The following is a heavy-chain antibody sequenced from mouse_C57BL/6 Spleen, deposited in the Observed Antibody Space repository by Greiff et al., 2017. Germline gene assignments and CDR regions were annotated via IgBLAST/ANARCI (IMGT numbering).Heavy chain of an antibody. Sequence: EVKLQESGGGLVQPGGSMKLSCVASGFTFSNYWMNWVRQSPEKGLEWVAQIRLKSDNYATHYAESVKGRFTISRDDSKSSVYLQMNNLRAEDTGIYYCTGAPYYYGSSSWLAYWGQGTLVTVSA. CDR3: TGAPYYYGSSSWLAY. CDR2: IRLKSDNYAT. D-gene: IGHD1-1*01. J-gene: IGHJ3*01. CDR1: GFTFSNYW. V-gene: IGHV6-3*01.